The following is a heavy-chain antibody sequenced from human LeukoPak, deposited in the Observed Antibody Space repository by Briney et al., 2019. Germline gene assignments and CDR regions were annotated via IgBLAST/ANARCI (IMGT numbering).Heavy chain of an antibody. CDR3: ARDRNPFGVVN. D-gene: IGHD3-3*01. CDR1: GYTFTSYG. V-gene: IGHV1-18*01. J-gene: IGHJ4*02. CDR2: ISAYNGNT. Sequence: ASVKVSCKASGYTFTSYGISWVRQAPGQGLEWMGWISAYNGNTNYAQKFQGRVTITTDESTSTAYMELSSLRSEDTAVYYCARDRNPFGVVNWGQGTLVTVSS.